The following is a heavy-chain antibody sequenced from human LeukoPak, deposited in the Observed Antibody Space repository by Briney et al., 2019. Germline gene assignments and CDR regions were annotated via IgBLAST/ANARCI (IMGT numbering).Heavy chain of an antibody. Sequence: PGGSLRLSRAASGFKFSDYYMSWIRQAPGKGLEWISYISGSGDNIYYAGPVQGRFTISRDNSKNSLYLQLNSLTPEDTAVYFCARDGGHYHSENHYNVNYWGQGTLVTVSS. V-gene: IGHV3-11*01. CDR2: ISGSGDNI. J-gene: IGHJ4*02. CDR1: GFKFSDYY. D-gene: IGHD3-10*01. CDR3: ARDGGHYHSENHYNVNY.